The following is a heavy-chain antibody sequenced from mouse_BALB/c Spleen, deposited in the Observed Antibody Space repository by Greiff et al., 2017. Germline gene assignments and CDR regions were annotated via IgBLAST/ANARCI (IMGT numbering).Heavy chain of an antibody. CDR1: GYTFTDYW. Sequence: QVQLQQPGAELVMPGASVKMSCKASGYTFTDYWMHWVKQRPGQGLEWIGAIDTSDSYTSYNQKFKGKATLTVDESSSTAYMQLSSLTSEDSAVYYWASEEKLEYYFDYWGQGTTLTVSS. J-gene: IGHJ2*01. CDR2: IDTSDSYT. D-gene: IGHD4-1*01. V-gene: IGHV1-69*01. CDR3: ASEEKLEYYFDY.